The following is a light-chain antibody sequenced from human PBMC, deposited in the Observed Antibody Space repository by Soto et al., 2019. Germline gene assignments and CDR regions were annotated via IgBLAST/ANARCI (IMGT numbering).Light chain of an antibody. CDR2: DVS. Sequence: EIVMTQSPATLSVSPGGRASLSCWASQSVSSNLAWYQQKPGQAPRLLIYDVSTRATGIPTRFSGSGSGTEFTLTISSLQSEDFAAYYCQQYNNWPLTFGGGTKVDI. CDR3: QQYNNWPLT. V-gene: IGKV3D-15*01. J-gene: IGKJ4*01. CDR1: QSVSSN.